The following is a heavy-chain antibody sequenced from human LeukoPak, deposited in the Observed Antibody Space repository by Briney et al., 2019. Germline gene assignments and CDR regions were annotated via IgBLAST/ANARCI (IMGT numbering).Heavy chain of an antibody. J-gene: IGHJ4*02. Sequence: GGSLRLSCAASGFTFSSYSMNWVRQAPGKGLEWVSSISSSSSYIYYADSVKGRFTISRDNAKNSLYLQMNSVRAEDTAVYYCAKEGGIGYSGYDDPLLGGYFDYWAQGTLVTVSS. D-gene: IGHD5-12*01. CDR1: GFTFSSYS. V-gene: IGHV3-21*01. CDR2: ISSSSSYI. CDR3: AKEGGIGYSGYDDPLLGGYFDY.